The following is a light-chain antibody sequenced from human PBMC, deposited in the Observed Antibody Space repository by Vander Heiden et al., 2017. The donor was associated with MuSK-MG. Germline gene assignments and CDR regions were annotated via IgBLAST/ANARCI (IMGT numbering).Light chain of an antibody. Sequence: EVVMTQSPATLSVSPGERATLSCRASQSVSSNLAWYQQKPGQASRLLIYGASTRATGIPARFSGSGYGTEFTLTISSRQSEDFAVYYCQQYKNWPPITFGGGTKVEIK. V-gene: IGKV3-15*01. CDR3: QQYKNWPPIT. J-gene: IGKJ4*01. CDR2: GAS. CDR1: QSVSSN.